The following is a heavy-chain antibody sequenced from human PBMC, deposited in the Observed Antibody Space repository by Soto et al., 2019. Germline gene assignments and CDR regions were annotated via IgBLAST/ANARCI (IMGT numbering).Heavy chain of an antibody. D-gene: IGHD2-15*01. J-gene: IGHJ4*02. CDR1: GGTFSSYA. CDR3: ARNWPRYCSGGSCYTSWFDY. CDR2: IIPIFGTA. Sequence: QVQLVQSGAEVKKPGSSVKVSCKASGGTFSSYAISWVRQAPGQGLEWMGGIIPIFGTANYAQKFQGRVTITADESTSPAYMELSSLRSEDTAVYYCARNWPRYCSGGSCYTSWFDYWGQGTLVTVSS. V-gene: IGHV1-69*01.